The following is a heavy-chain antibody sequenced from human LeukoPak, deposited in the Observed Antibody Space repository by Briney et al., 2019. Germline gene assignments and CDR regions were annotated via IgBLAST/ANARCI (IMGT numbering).Heavy chain of an antibody. CDR1: GGSISSSSYY. V-gene: IGHV4-39*01. CDR2: IYYSGST. J-gene: IGHJ2*01. Sequence: SETLSLTCTVSGGSISSSSYYWGWIRQPPGKGLEWIGSIYYSGSTYYNPSLKSRVTISVDTSKNQFSLKLGSVTAADTAVYYCASGDHDYGDYGYFDLWGRGTLVAVSS. D-gene: IGHD4-17*01. CDR3: ASGDHDYGDYGYFDL.